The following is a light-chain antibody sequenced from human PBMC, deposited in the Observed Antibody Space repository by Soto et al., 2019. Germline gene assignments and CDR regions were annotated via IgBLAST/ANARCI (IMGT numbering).Light chain of an antibody. Sequence: EIVLTQSPGTLSLSPGERATLSCRASQSVSSNYLAWYQQKPGQAPRLLLYGASSRATGIPDRFSGSGSGTDFTLTISRLEPEYFAVYYCQHYGTSQTFGQGTKVEIK. J-gene: IGKJ1*01. V-gene: IGKV3-20*01. CDR1: QSVSSNY. CDR2: GAS. CDR3: QHYGTSQT.